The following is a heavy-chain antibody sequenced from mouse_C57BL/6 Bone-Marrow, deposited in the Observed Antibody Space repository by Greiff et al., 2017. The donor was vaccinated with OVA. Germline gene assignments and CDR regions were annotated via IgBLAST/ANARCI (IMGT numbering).Heavy chain of an antibody. CDR3: ARHYGSSHWYFDV. D-gene: IGHD1-1*01. Sequence: LVDSGAELAKPGASVKLSCKASGYTFTRYWMHWVKQRPGQGLEWIGYINPSSGYTKYNQKFKDKATLTADKSSSTAYMQLSSLTYEDSAVYYCARHYGSSHWYFDVWGTGTTVTVSS. V-gene: IGHV1-7*01. CDR1: GYTFTRYW. CDR2: INPSSGYT. J-gene: IGHJ1*03.